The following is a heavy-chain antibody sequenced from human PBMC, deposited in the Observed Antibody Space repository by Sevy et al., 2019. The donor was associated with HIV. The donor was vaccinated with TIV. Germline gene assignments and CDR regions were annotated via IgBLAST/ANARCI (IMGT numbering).Heavy chain of an antibody. CDR3: VKGGVTWELLDY. CDR2: ISYDGSSK. Sequence: GGSLRLSCAASGFIFSSYGMHWVRQAPGKGLEWVTIISYDGSSKYYADSVKGRFTISRDNSENILYLQMNGLRTDDTAVYYCVKGGVTWELLDYWGEGTLVTVSS. D-gene: IGHD1-26*01. CDR1: GFIFSSYG. J-gene: IGHJ4*02. V-gene: IGHV3-30*18.